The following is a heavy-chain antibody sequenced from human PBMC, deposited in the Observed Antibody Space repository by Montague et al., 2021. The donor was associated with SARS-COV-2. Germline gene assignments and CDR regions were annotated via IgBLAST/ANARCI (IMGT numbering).Heavy chain of an antibody. CDR3: ARVAPYTDDYYFDY. D-gene: IGHD3-16*01. Sequence: SETLSLTCTVSGGSISSSSYYWGWIRQPPGKGLEWIGSIYYSGSTYYNPSLKSRVTISVDTSKNQFSLKLSPVTAADTAVYYCARVAPYTDDYYFDYWGQGTRVTVSA. CDR1: GGSISSSSYY. CDR2: IYYSGST. V-gene: IGHV4-39*01. J-gene: IGHJ4*02.